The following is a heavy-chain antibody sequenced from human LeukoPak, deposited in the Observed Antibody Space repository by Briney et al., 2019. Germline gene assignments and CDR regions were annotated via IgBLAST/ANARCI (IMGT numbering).Heavy chain of an antibody. CDR1: GFTFSRYD. V-gene: IGHV3-30-3*01. J-gene: IGHJ4*02. CDR2: ISYDGSNK. CDR3: ARGQSRIQLWLDY. D-gene: IGHD5-18*01. Sequence: GGSLRLACAASGFTFSRYDMHWVRQAPGKGLERVALISYDGSNKDFADSVKGRFTISRNNSKNTLYLQMNSLRAEDKAVYSCARGQSRIQLWLDYWGQGTLVTVSS.